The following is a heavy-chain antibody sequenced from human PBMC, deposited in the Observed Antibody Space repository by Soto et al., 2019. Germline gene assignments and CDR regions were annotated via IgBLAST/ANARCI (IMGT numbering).Heavy chain of an antibody. D-gene: IGHD2-2*01. J-gene: IGHJ4*02. Sequence: QLQLQESGPGLVKPSETLSLTCTVSGGSISSSSYYWGWIRQPPGKGLEWIGSIYYSGSTYYNPSLKSRVTISVDTSKNQFSLKLSSVTAADTAVYYCATPEEGCSSTSCHVFNYWGQGTLVTVSS. CDR2: IYYSGST. V-gene: IGHV4-39*01. CDR1: GGSISSSSYY. CDR3: ATPEEGCSSTSCHVFNY.